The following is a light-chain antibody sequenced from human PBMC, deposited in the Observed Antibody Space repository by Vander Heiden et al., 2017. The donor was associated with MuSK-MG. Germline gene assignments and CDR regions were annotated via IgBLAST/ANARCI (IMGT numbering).Light chain of an antibody. CDR3: QQSYSKPLT. V-gene: IGKV1-39*01. CDR1: QSISNY. J-gene: IGKJ4*01. Sequence: DIQMTQSPSSLSASLDDRITIACRASQSISNYLNWYQQKPGEAPNLLIYAASTLRSGVPSRFSGSGSGTDFTLTISSLQPEDFATYYCQQSYSKPLTFGGGTKVEIK. CDR2: AAS.